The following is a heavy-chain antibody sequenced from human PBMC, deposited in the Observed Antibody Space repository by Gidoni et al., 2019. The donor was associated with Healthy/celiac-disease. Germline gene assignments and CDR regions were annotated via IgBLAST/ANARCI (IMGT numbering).Heavy chain of an antibody. Sequence: EVQLSESGGGLVQPGGSLRLSCTASDSSFTMHAMNWGLQGPGKGLEWVAGISDSGDSTFYADSVRGRFTISRDNSKKMLYLEMNSLRTEDTAVYYCAKSVVPSPAVFLPVDSWGQGTLVTVSS. CDR3: AKSVVPSPAVFLPVDS. J-gene: IGHJ4*02. CDR1: DSSFTMHA. V-gene: IGHV3-23*01. CDR2: ISDSGDST. D-gene: IGHD2-21*01.